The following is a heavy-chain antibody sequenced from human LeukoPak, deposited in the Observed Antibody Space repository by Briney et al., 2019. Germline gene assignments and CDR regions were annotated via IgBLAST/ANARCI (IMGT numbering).Heavy chain of an antibody. Sequence: SETLSLTCAVSGYSISSGYYWGWIRQPPGKGLERIGSIYHSGSTYYNPSLKSRVTIPVDTSKNQFSLKLSSVTAADTPVYYCAGEATAHPALDAFDIWGQGTMVTVSS. J-gene: IGHJ3*02. D-gene: IGHD3-16*02. CDR3: AGEATAHPALDAFDI. CDR2: IYHSGST. V-gene: IGHV4-38-2*02. CDR1: GYSISSGYY.